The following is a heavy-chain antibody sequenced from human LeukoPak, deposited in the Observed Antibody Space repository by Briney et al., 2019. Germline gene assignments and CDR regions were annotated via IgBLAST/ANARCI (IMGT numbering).Heavy chain of an antibody. CDR3: ARPLGSSWSFGWFDP. CDR2: IYYSGST. V-gene: IGHV4-59*05. Sequence: KPSETLSLTCTVSGASINTYYWSWIRQPPGKGMEWIGSIYYSGSTYYNPSLKSRVTISVDTSKNQFSLKLSSVTAADTAVYYCARPLGSSWSFGWFDPWGQGTLVTVSS. CDR1: GASINTYY. D-gene: IGHD6-13*01. J-gene: IGHJ5*02.